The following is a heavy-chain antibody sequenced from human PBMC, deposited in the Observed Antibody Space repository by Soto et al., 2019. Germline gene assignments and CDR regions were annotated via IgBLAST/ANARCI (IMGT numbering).Heavy chain of an antibody. D-gene: IGHD3-3*01. Sequence: SETLSLTCTVSGGSISSGGYYWSWIRQHPGKGLEWIGYIYYSGSTYYNPSLKSRVTISADTPKNQFSLKLSSVTAADTAVYYCARIFWSGYPPPYYYYYMDVWGKGTTVTVSS. CDR3: ARIFWSGYPPPYYYYYMDV. CDR2: IYYSGST. J-gene: IGHJ6*03. V-gene: IGHV4-31*03. CDR1: GGSISSGGYY.